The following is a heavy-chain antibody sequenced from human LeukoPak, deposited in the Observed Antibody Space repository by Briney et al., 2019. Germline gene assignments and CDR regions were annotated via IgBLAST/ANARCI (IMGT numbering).Heavy chain of an antibody. CDR3: ARDLGQLDP. V-gene: IGHV4-61*02. D-gene: IGHD3-10*01. CDR1: GGSISSGSYY. J-gene: IGHJ5*02. Sequence: SETLSLTCTVSGGSISSGSYYWSWIRQPAGKGLEWIGRIYTSGSTNYNPSLKSRVTISVDTSKNQFSLKLSSVTAADTAVYYCARDLGQLDPWGQGTLVTVSS. CDR2: IYTSGST.